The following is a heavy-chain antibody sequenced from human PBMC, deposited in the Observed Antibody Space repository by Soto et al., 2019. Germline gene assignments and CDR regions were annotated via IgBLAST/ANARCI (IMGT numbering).Heavy chain of an antibody. CDR3: AKVPFVGWEVRESDY. D-gene: IGHD1-26*01. J-gene: IGHJ4*02. V-gene: IGHV3-23*01. CDR1: GFSFSDYA. Sequence: EVQLLESGGGLVQPGGSLRLACAASGFSFSDYAMTWVRQAPGKGLDWVSTISGAGDSTYYADSVKGRFTISRDNSKSTLYLQMNSLGAEETAVYYCAKVPFVGWEVRESDYWGQGTLVTVSS. CDR2: ISGAGDST.